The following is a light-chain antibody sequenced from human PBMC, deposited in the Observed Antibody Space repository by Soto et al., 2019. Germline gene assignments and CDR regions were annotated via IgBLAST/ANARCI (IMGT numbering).Light chain of an antibody. V-gene: IGLV1-40*01. J-gene: IGLJ3*02. CDR2: ASN. CDR1: SSNIGAGYD. CDR3: QTFDSSLTVLV. Sequence: QSALMQPPSVSGAPGQRVTISCTGSSSNIGAGYDVQWYQQHPGTVPKLLIYASNNRPSGVPDRFSGSKSDTSASLAITGRQAEEEADDYCQTFDSSLTVLVFGGGTKLTVL.